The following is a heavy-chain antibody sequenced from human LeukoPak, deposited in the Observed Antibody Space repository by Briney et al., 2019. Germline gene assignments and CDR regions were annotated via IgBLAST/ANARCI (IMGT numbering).Heavy chain of an antibody. CDR3: ARDSSGWSPEYFQH. V-gene: IGHV3-21*01. Sequence: GGSLRLSCAASGFTFSSYSMNWVRQAPGKGLEWVSSISSGSSYIYYADSVKGRFTISRDNAKNSLYLQMNSLRAEDTAVYYCARDSSGWSPEYFQHWGQGTLVTVSS. D-gene: IGHD6-19*01. CDR1: GFTFSSYS. CDR2: ISSGSSYI. J-gene: IGHJ1*01.